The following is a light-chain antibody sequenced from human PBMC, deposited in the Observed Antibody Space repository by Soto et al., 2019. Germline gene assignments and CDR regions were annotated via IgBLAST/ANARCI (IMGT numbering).Light chain of an antibody. V-gene: IGLV2-8*01. CDR3: SSYAGSNNLGV. CDR1: SSDVGCYNY. J-gene: IGLJ1*01. Sequence: QSALTQPPSASGSPGQSVTISCTGTSSDVGCYNYVSWYQQHPGKAPKLMIYEVSKRPSGVPDRFSGSKSGNTASLTVSGLQAEDEADYCCSSYAGSNNLGVFGTGTKLTVL. CDR2: EVS.